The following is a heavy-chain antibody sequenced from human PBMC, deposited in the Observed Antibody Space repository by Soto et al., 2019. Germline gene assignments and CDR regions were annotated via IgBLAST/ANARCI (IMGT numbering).Heavy chain of an antibody. J-gene: IGHJ6*02. D-gene: IGHD1-1*01. V-gene: IGHV1-69*05. CDR3: ARDKDRQQLGGNYYYALDV. Sequence: QVQLVQSGAEVKKPGSSVKVSCKASGDTFSSFAISWVRQAPGQGLEWMGGIIPIFRTPNYAQKFQGRVNXTXDXXTSTAYMELSSLRSEDTAVYYCARDKDRQQLGGNYYYALDVWGQGTTVIVSS. CDR1: GDTFSSFA. CDR2: IIPIFRTP.